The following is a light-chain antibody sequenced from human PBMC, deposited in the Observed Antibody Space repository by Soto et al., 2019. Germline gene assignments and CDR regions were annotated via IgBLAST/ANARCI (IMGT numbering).Light chain of an antibody. V-gene: IGLV2-11*01. J-gene: IGLJ2*01. CDR2: DVS. CDR3: CSYAGSFVV. Sequence: QSALTQPRSVSGSPGQSVTISCTGTSSDVGGYNYVSWYQQHPGKAPKLMIYDVSKRPSGVPDHFSGSKSGNTASLTISGLQAEDEADYYCCSYAGSFVVFGGGTKLTVL. CDR1: SSDVGGYNY.